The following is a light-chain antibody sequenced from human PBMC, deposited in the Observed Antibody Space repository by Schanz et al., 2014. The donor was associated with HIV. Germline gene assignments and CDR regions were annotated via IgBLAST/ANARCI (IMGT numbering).Light chain of an antibody. Sequence: QSALTQPASVSGSPGQSITISCTGTSSDVGGYNYVSWYRQHPGQAPKLLIYDVTYRPSGISNRFSGSKSGYTASLTISGLQADDEADYYCSSYTTSSTLVFGGGTKVTVL. J-gene: IGLJ2*01. CDR3: SSYTTSSTLV. CDR2: DVT. CDR1: SSDVGGYNY. V-gene: IGLV2-14*03.